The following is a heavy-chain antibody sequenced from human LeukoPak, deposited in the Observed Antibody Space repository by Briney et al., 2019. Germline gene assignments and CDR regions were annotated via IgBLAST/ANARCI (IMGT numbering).Heavy chain of an antibody. J-gene: IGHJ4*02. CDR2: ISYDGSNR. D-gene: IGHD3-3*01. V-gene: IGHV3-30*04. Sequence: SCKASGYTFTGYFIHWVRQAPGKGLEWVAVISYDGSNRYYADSVKGRFTISRDNSKNTLYLQMNSLRAEDTAVYYCARVTYYDFWSGAGFDYWGQGTLVTVSS. CDR3: ARVTYYDFWSGAGFDY. CDR1: GYTFTGYF.